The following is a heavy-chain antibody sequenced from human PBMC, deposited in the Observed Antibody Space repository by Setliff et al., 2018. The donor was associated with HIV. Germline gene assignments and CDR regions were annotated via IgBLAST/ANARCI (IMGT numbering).Heavy chain of an antibody. CDR1: GDSISSGGYY. Sequence: SETLSLTCTVSGDSISSGGYYWNWIRQLPGKGLEWIGSIFYSGSTYYNPSLKSRVTISVDRSKKQFSLKLSSMTAADTGVYYCARGHNPYDSSGLNWFAPWGQGTRVTVSS. J-gene: IGHJ5*01. CDR2: IFYSGST. D-gene: IGHD6-25*01. V-gene: IGHV4-39*07. CDR3: ARGHNPYDSSGLNWFAP.